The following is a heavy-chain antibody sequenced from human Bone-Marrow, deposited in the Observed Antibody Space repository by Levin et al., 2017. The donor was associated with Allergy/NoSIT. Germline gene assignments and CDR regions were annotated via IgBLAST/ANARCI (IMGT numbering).Heavy chain of an antibody. J-gene: IGHJ4*02. V-gene: IGHV2-26*01. D-gene: IGHD5-24*01. Sequence: SGPTLVKPTETLTLTCTVSGFSLSNARMGVSWIRQPPGKALEWLAHIFSNDEKSYSTSLKSRLTISKDTSKSQVVLTMTNMDPVDTATYYCARMLVVSRDGYNYPFDYWGQGTLVTVSS. CDR2: IFSNDEK. CDR1: GFSLSNARMG. CDR3: ARMLVVSRDGYNYPFDY.